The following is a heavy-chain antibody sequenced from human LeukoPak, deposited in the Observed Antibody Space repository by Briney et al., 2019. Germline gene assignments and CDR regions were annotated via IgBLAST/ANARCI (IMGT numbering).Heavy chain of an antibody. Sequence: PGGSLRLSCAASGFSFSTYWMHWVRQAPGKGLERVSLINSNGRTTSYGDAVKGRFTISRDSAKNTLYLQMNRLTAEDTAMYFCARGGSTVTTISSTWGQGTLVTVSS. J-gene: IGHJ4*02. V-gene: IGHV3-74*01. CDR1: GFSFSTYW. D-gene: IGHD4-11*01. CDR2: INSNGRTT. CDR3: ARGGSTVTTISST.